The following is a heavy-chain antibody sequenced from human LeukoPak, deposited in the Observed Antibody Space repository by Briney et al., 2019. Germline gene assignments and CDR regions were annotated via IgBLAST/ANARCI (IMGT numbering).Heavy chain of an antibody. V-gene: IGHV3-74*01. D-gene: IGHD1-1*01. CDR1: GFTFSTSW. J-gene: IGHJ4*02. Sequence: GGSLRLSCAASGFTFSTSWVPWVRQAPGKGLVWVSRMNGDGSTINYADSVKGRFTISRDNAKNTLYLQMNSLRADDTAVYYCARAGNYYFEYWGQGTLVTVSS. CDR3: ARAGNYYFEY. CDR2: MNGDGSTI.